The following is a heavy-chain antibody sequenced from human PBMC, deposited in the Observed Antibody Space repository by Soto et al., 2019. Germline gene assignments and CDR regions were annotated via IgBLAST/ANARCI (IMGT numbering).Heavy chain of an antibody. CDR3: AKDNCISTSCYRLYNWFDP. CDR2: LSYGGSNK. J-gene: IGHJ5*02. D-gene: IGHD2-2*01. CDR1: GFTFSSYG. V-gene: IGHV3-30*18. Sequence: QVQLVESEGGVVQPGRSLRLSCAASGFTFSSYGMHWVRQAPGKGLEWVAVLSYGGSNKYYADSVKGRFTISRDKSKNTLYLQMNNLRAEDTAVYYCAKDNCISTSCYRLYNWFDPWGQGTLVTVSS.